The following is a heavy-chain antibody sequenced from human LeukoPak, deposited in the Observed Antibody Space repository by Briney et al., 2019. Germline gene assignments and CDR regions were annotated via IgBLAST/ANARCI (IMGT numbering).Heavy chain of an antibody. CDR2: INHSGST. V-gene: IGHV4-39*07. J-gene: IGHJ6*02. CDR1: GASIDSDSYY. CDR3: AIAPWHSSSWYQVGTGYYYGMDV. Sequence: SETLSLTCTVSGASIDSDSYYWGWVRQHPGKGLEWIGEINHSGSTNYNPSLKSRVTISVDTSKNQFSLKLSSVTAADTAVYYCAIAPWHSSSWYQVGTGYYYGMDVWGQGTTVTVSS. D-gene: IGHD6-13*01.